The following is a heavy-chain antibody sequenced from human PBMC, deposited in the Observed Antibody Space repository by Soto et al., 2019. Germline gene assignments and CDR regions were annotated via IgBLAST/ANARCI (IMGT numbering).Heavy chain of an antibody. Sequence: GASVKVSCKASGGTFSSYAISWVRQAPGQGLEWMGGIIPIFGTANYAQKFQGRVTITADESTSTAYMELSSLRSEDTAVYYCAREWYSSGWYSPFDYWGQGTLVTVSS. CDR3: AREWYSSGWYSPFDY. J-gene: IGHJ4*02. V-gene: IGHV1-69*13. D-gene: IGHD6-19*01. CDR1: GGTFSSYA. CDR2: IIPIFGTA.